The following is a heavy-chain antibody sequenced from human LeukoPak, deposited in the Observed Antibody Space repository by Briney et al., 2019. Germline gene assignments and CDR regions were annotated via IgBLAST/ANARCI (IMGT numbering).Heavy chain of an antibody. CDR3: TPESPPVLGNLVVLPAAICDA. D-gene: IGHD2-2*01. Sequence: GGSLRLSCAASGFTFSNAWMSWVRQAPGKGLEWVGRIKSKTDGGTTDYAAPVTGRFTISRDDSKNTLYLQMNSLKTEDTAVYYCTPESPPVLGNLVVLPAAICDAWGQGTLVTVSS. J-gene: IGHJ5*02. V-gene: IGHV3-15*01. CDR1: GFTFSNAW. CDR2: IKSKTDGGTT.